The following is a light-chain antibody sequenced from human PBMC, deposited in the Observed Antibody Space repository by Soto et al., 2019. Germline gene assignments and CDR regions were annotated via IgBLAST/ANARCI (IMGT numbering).Light chain of an antibody. CDR2: EVT. CDR3: SSYASSLYV. V-gene: IGLV2-14*02. J-gene: IGLJ1*01. CDR1: SSDVGSFNF. Sequence: QSVLTQPASVSGSPGQSITISCTRTSSDVGSFNFVSWYQQYPGKAPKVLIYEVTKRPSGVSNRFSGSKSGNTASLTISGLQAEDEADYYCSSYASSLYVFGTGTKVTVL.